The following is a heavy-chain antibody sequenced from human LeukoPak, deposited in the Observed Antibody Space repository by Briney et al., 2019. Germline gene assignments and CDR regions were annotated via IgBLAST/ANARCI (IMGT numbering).Heavy chain of an antibody. CDR3: ASSGSYRFDY. CDR2: ISSSSGYI. Sequence: PGGSLRLSCAASGFTFSSYSMNWVRQAPGKGLEWVSYISSSSGYIYYGDSVKGRFTISRDNAKNSLYLQMNSLRDEDTAVYYCASSGSYRFDYWGQGTLVTVSS. D-gene: IGHD1-26*01. CDR1: GFTFSSYS. J-gene: IGHJ4*02. V-gene: IGHV3-21*01.